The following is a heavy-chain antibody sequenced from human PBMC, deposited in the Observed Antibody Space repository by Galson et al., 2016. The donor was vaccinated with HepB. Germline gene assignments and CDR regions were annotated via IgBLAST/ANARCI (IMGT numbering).Heavy chain of an antibody. CDR3: ARVHDGSGFLSRVWYFDR. J-gene: IGHJ2*01. CDR1: GFTVSSSY. Sequence: SLRLSCAASGFTVSSSYISWVRQTPGKGLEWVSILYSGGGSTHYADSVKGRFAISRDNSKNTLYLQMNSLRAEDTAVYFCARVHDGSGFLSRVWYFDRWGRGTLVTVSA. CDR2: LYSGGGST. V-gene: IGHV3-53*01. D-gene: IGHD3-22*01.